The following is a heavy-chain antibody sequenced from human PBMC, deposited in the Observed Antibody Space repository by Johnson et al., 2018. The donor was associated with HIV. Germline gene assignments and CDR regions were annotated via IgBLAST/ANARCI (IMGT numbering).Heavy chain of an antibody. CDR3: ARAYSSGWLGAFDM. CDR1: GFTVSSNY. Sequence: VQLVESGGGLVQPGGSLRLSCAASGFTVSSNYMSWVRQAPGKGLEWVSVIYSGGSTYYADSAKGRFTISRDNSKNTLYLQMNSLRGEDTAVYYCARAYSSGWLGAFDMWGQGTTVTVSS. V-gene: IGHV3-66*01. D-gene: IGHD6-19*01. J-gene: IGHJ3*02. CDR2: IYSGGST.